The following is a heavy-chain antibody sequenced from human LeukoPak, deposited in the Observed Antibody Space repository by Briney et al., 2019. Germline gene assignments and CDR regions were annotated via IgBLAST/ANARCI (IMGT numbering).Heavy chain of an antibody. CDR1: GFTFSSYS. V-gene: IGHV3-21*01. D-gene: IGHD3-10*01. CDR3: AREDYGSGSSNLGY. J-gene: IGHJ4*02. CDR2: ISSSSSYI. Sequence: PGGSLRLSCAASGFTFSSYSMNWVRQAPGKGLEWVSSISSSSSYIYYADSVKGRFTISRDNAKNSLYLQMNSLRAEDTAVYYCAREDYGSGSSNLGYWGQGTLVTVSS.